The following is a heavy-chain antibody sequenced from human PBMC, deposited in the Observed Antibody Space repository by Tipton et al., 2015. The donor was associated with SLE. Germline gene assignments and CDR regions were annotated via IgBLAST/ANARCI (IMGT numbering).Heavy chain of an antibody. CDR1: GGSISSGSYY. V-gene: IGHV4-61*09. CDR3: ARGLRRAAKGYYYMDV. CDR2: IYTSGST. Sequence: TLSLTCTVSGGSISSGSYYWSWIRQPAGKGLEWIGHIYTSGSTNYNPSLKSRVTISVDTSKNQFSLKLSSVTAADTAVYYCARGLRRAAKGYYYMDVWGKGTTVTVSS. D-gene: IGHD2-15*01. J-gene: IGHJ6*03.